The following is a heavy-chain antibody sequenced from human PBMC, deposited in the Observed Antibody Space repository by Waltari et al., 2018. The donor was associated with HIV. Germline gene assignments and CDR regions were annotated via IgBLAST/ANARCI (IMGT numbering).Heavy chain of an antibody. Sequence: QVQLQESGPGLVKPSETLSLTCTVSGGSISSYYWSWIRQPAGKGLEWIGRIYTSGSTNYNPSLKSRVTMSVDTSKNQFSLKLSSVTAADTAVYYCARDQYYYDSSGYTYYFDYWGQGTLVTVSS. CDR1: GGSISSYY. J-gene: IGHJ4*02. V-gene: IGHV4-4*07. CDR3: ARDQYYYDSSGYTYYFDY. D-gene: IGHD3-22*01. CDR2: IYTSGST.